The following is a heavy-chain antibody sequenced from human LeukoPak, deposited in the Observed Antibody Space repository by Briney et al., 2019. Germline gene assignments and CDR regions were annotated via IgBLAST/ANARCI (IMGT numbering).Heavy chain of an antibody. D-gene: IGHD3-3*01. Sequence: SETLSLTCTVSGGSISSYYWSWIRQPPGKGLEWIGYIYYSGSTNYNPSLKSRVTISVDTSKNQFSLKLSSVTAADTAVYYCARGRVYYDFWSEYYFDYWGQGTLVTVSS. CDR3: ARGRVYYDFWSEYYFDY. V-gene: IGHV4-59*01. CDR2: IYYSGST. CDR1: GGSISSYY. J-gene: IGHJ4*02.